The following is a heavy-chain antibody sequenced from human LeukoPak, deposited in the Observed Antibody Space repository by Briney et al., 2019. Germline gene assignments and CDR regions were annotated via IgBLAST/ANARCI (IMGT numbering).Heavy chain of an antibody. J-gene: IGHJ6*02. CDR2: INPNSGGT. D-gene: IGHD2-2*01. V-gene: IGHV1-2*02. CDR3: ASEDCSSTSCSLTDYYYYYGMDV. CDR1: GYTFTGYY. Sequence: ASVKVSCKASGYTFTGYYMHWVRQAPGQGLEWMGWINPNSGGTNYAQKFQGRVTMTRDTSISTAYMELSRLRFDDTAVYYCASEDCSSTSCSLTDYYYYYGMDVWGQGTTVTVSS.